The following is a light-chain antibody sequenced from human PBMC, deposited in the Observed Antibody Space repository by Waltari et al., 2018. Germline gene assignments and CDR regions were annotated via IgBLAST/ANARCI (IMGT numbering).Light chain of an antibody. J-gene: IGLJ3*02. V-gene: IGLV2-23*02. CDR3: CSYARYTSLV. CDR2: EVS. Sequence: QSALSQPASVSGSPGQSITISCTGTISDVGNYNLVSWYQHHQGKAPNLSLYEVSELPSGVSNRFAGSKSGNTASLTISGLQAEDEADYYCCSYARYTSLVFGGGTRLTVL. CDR1: ISDVGNYNL.